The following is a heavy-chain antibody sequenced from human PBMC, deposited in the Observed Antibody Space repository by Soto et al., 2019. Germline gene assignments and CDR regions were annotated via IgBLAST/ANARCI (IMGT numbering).Heavy chain of an antibody. V-gene: IGHV4-34*01. J-gene: IGHJ4*02. Sequence: QVQLQQWGAGLLKPSETLSLTCAVYGGSFSGYYWSWIRQPPGKGLEWIGEINNSGSTNYNPALKCRVTISVDTSKNQFALKLSSVTAADTAVYACASGRTPFDSWGQGTLVTVSS. CDR2: INNSGST. CDR1: GGSFSGYY. D-gene: IGHD2-2*01. CDR3: ASGRTPFDS.